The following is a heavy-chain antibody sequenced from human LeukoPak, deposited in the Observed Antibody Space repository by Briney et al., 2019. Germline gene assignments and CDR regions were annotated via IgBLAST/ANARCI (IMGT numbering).Heavy chain of an antibody. J-gene: IGHJ3*02. V-gene: IGHV3-23*01. CDR2: ISTSGGST. CDR1: GFTFSSYE. CDR3: AKEISTYYYDTSVYAETFDI. Sequence: GGSLRLSCAASGFTFSSYEMNWVRQAPGKGLEWVSGISTSGGSTYYADSVKGRFTISSDNSKNTLYLQMNSLRAEDTAVYYCAKEISTYYYDTSVYAETFDIWGQGTMVTVSS. D-gene: IGHD3-22*01.